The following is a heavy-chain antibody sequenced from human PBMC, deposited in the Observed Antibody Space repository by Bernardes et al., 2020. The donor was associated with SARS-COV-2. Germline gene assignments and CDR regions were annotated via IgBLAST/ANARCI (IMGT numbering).Heavy chain of an antibody. V-gene: IGHV4-34*01. D-gene: IGHD3-9*01. CDR2: INHSGSA. CDR1: GGSFGNYY. CDR3: AREGARNYDILTGYTRPYYFDY. Sequence: SETLSLTCAVYGGSFGNYYLNWIRQPPGKGPEWIGEINHSGSANYNPSLKSRVTLSVDTSKNQFSLKLSSVTAADTAVYYCAREGARNYDILTGYTRPYYFDYWGQGTLVTVSS. J-gene: IGHJ4*02.